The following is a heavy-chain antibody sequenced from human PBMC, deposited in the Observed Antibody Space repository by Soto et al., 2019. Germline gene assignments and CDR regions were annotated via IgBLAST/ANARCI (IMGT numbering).Heavy chain of an antibody. V-gene: IGHV4-34*01. D-gene: IGHD6-13*01. Sequence: PSETLSLTCAVYGGSFSGYYWSWIRQPPGKGLEWIGEINHSGSTNYNPSLKSRVTISVDTSKNQFSLKLSSVTAADTAVYYCARDRLRIAAAQIDVWGQGTTVTVSS. J-gene: IGHJ6*02. CDR2: INHSGST. CDR1: GGSFSGYY. CDR3: ARDRLRIAAAQIDV.